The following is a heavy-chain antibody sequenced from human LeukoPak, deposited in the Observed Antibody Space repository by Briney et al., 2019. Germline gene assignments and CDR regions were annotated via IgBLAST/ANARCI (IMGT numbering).Heavy chain of an antibody. J-gene: IGHJ5*02. D-gene: IGHD3-22*01. CDR2: ISSSSSYI. CDR1: GFTFSSYS. Sequence: GGSLRLSCAASGFTFSSYSMNWVRQAPGKGLEWVSSISSSSSYIYYADSVKGRFTISRDNSKNTLYLQMNSLRAEDTAVYYCAKDLQGVEYYDSSGSYLNWFDPWGQGTLVTVSS. V-gene: IGHV3-21*04. CDR3: AKDLQGVEYYDSSGSYLNWFDP.